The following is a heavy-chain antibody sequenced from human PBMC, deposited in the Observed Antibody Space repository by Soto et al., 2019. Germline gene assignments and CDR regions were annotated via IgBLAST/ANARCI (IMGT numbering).Heavy chain of an antibody. D-gene: IGHD1-26*01. CDR3: ARHHVRGRTVAGAAEF. J-gene: IGHJ4*02. Sequence: SETLSLTCAVYGGSLSGYYWSWIRQPPGKALEWLGEINHSGNTNYNPSLKSRVTISVDTSKNQLFLNLSSVTAADTAMYYCARHHVRGRTVAGAAEFWGQGTLVTVSS. CDR2: INHSGNT. CDR1: GGSLSGYY. V-gene: IGHV4-34*01.